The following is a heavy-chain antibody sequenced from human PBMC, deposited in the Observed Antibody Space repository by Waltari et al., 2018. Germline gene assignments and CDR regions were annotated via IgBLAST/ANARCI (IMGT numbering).Heavy chain of an antibody. D-gene: IGHD2-21*01. V-gene: IGHV5-51*01. J-gene: IGHJ4*02. CDR2: IYPGDSDT. CDR3: ARQTPCGGDCYPFDY. CDR1: GYSFTSYW. Sequence: EVQLVQSGAEVKKPGESLKISCKGSGYSFTSYWIGWVRQVPGKGLEWMGIIYPGDSDTRYSPSFQGQVTISADKSISTAYLQWSSLKASDTAMYYCARQTPCGGDCYPFDYWGQGTLVTVSS.